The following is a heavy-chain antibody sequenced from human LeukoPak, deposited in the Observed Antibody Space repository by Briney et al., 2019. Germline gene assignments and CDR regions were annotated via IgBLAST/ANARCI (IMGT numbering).Heavy chain of an antibody. CDR3: AREGGVYSSWTRHGIDY. CDR2: IHHSGST. J-gene: IGHJ4*02. Sequence: SETLSLTCIVSGYSISSGYYWGWIRQPPGKGLEWIGNIHHSGSTYYNPSLKSRVTISVDTSKNQLSLKLSSVTAADTAVYYCAREGGVYSSWTRHGIDYWGQGTLVTVSS. V-gene: IGHV4-38-2*02. D-gene: IGHD6-19*01. CDR1: GYSISSGYY.